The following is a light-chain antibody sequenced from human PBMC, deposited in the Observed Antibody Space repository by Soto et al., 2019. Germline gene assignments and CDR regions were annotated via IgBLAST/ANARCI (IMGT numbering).Light chain of an antibody. J-gene: IGKJ1*01. V-gene: IGKV1-5*03. CDR2: KAS. Sequence: DIQMTQSPSTLSASVGDRVTITCRASQSISSWLAWYQQKPGKAPKLLIYKASSLESGVPSRFSGSGSGTEFTLTISSLQPDDLATYYCQQYNSYWTFDQGTKVESK. CDR1: QSISSW. CDR3: QQYNSYWT.